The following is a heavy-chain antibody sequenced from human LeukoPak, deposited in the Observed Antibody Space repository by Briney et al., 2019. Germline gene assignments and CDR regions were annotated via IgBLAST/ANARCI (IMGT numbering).Heavy chain of an antibody. Sequence: GGSLRLSCEASGFTFGGSAMSWVRQAPGKGLEWISDISGAGRETYYADSVKGRFTISRDNSKNTLYLQLNSLGAEDTAVYFCAKIDSPRVGLRAPFDYWGQGTLVTVSS. V-gene: IGHV3-23*01. CDR2: ISGAGRET. J-gene: IGHJ4*02. CDR3: AKIDSPRVGLRAPFDY. D-gene: IGHD3-9*01. CDR1: GFTFGGSA.